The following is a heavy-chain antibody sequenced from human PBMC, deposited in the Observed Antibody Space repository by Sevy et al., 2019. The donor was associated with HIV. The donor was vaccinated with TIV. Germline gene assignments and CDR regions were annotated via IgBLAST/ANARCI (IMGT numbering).Heavy chain of an antibody. CDR1: GFTFSSYS. Sequence: AGSLRLSCAASGFTFSSYSMNWVLQAPGKGLEWVSSISSSSSYIYYADSVKGRFTISRDNAKNSLYLQMNSLRAEGTAVYYCARDGREYQLPLGAFDIWGQGTMVTVSS. CDR3: ARDGREYQLPLGAFDI. V-gene: IGHV3-21*01. J-gene: IGHJ3*02. D-gene: IGHD2-2*01. CDR2: ISSSSSYI.